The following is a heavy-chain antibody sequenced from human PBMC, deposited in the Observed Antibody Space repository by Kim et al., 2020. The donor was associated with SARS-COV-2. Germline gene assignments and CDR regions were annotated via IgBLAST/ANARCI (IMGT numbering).Heavy chain of an antibody. D-gene: IGHD5-18*01. CDR3: AKERRIYSYGLVGTSPFDY. CDR2: ISGSGGST. J-gene: IGHJ4*02. V-gene: IGHV3-23*01. Sequence: GGSLRLSCAASGFTFSSYAMSWVRQAPGKGLEWVSAISGSGGSTYYADSVKGRFTISRDNSKNTLYLQMNSLRAEDTAVYYCAKERRIYSYGLVGTSPFDYWGQGTLVTVSS. CDR1: GFTFSSYA.